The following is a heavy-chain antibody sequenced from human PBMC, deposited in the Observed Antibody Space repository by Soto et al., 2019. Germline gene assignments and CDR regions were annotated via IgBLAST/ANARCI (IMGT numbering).Heavy chain of an antibody. V-gene: IGHV3-23*01. CDR3: AKDQDFFLGYCSSTSCMGAFDI. Sequence: GGSLRLSCAASGFTFSSYAMSWVRQAPGKGLEWVSSVISSSSVTYYADSVKGRFTISRDNSKNTLHLQLNSLRAEDTAVYYCAKDQDFFLGYCSSTSCMGAFDIWGQGTMVTVSS. CDR2: VISSSSVT. D-gene: IGHD2-2*01. J-gene: IGHJ3*02. CDR1: GFTFSSYA.